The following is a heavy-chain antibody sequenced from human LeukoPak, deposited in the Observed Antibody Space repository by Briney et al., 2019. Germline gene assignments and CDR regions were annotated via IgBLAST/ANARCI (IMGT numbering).Heavy chain of an antibody. CDR2: IIPILGIA. V-gene: IGHV1-69*04. CDR3: ARDSGDYSNYGFDY. Sequence: SVKVSCKASGGTFSSYAISWVRQAPGQGLEWMGRIIPILGIANYAQKFQGRVTITADKSTSTAYMELSSLRSEDTAVYYCARDSGDYSNYGFDYWGQGTLVTVSS. D-gene: IGHD4-4*01. J-gene: IGHJ4*02. CDR1: GGTFSSYA.